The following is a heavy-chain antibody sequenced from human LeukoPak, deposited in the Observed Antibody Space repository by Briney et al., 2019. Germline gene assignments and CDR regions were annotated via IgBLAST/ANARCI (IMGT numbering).Heavy chain of an antibody. CDR3: ARENLRKTVTLLYAAYFDY. D-gene: IGHD4-17*01. Sequence: GGSLRLSCAASGFTFSSYGMHWVRQAPGKGLEWVAFIRYDGSNKYYADSVKGRFTISRDNAKNSLYLQMNSLRAEDTAVYYCARENLRKTVTLLYAAYFDYWGQGTLVTVSS. J-gene: IGHJ4*02. CDR2: IRYDGSNK. V-gene: IGHV3-30*02. CDR1: GFTFSSYG.